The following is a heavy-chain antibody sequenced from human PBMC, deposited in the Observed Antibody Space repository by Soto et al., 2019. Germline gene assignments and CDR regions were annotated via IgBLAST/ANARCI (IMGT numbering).Heavy chain of an antibody. J-gene: IGHJ6*02. Sequence: QVQLVQSGAEVKKPGSSVKVSCKAYGGTFSSYAISWVRQAPGQGLEWMGGIIPIFGTANYAQTFQGRDTITADESTSTADMERSSLRSEDTAVYYCARGGGYCSGGSCYSLDYYYYGMDVWGQGTTVTVSS. CDR2: IIPIFGTA. D-gene: IGHD2-15*01. CDR3: ARGGGYCSGGSCYSLDYYYYGMDV. CDR1: GGTFSSYA. V-gene: IGHV1-69*01.